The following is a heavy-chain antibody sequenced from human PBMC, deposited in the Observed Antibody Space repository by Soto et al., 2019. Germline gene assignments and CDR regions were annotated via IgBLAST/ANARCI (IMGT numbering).Heavy chain of an antibody. V-gene: IGHV3-21*01. CDR2: IRSSSSYI. J-gene: IGHJ4*02. CDR1: GFTFSSYS. CDR3: ARDARNYYDNSDY. Sequence: GGSLRLSCAASGFTFSSYSMNWVRQAPGKGLEWVSSIRSSSSYIYYADSVKGRFTISRDNAKNSLYLQMNSLRAEDTAVYYCARDARNYYDNSDYWGQGTLVTVSS. D-gene: IGHD3-22*01.